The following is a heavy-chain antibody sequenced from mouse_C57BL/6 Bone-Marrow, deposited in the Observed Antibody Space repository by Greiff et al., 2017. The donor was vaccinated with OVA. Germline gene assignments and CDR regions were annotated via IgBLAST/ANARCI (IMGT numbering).Heavy chain of an antibody. CDR2: IYPRSGNT. J-gene: IGHJ3*01. CDR3: ARWNIYGNYDWFAY. CDR1: GYTFTSSG. V-gene: IGHV1-81*01. Sequence: QVHVKQSGAELARPGASVKLSCKASGYTFTSSGISWVKQRTGQGLEWIGEIYPRSGNTYYNEKFKGKATLTADKSSSTAYMELRRLTSEDSAVYFCARWNIYGNYDWFAYWGQGTLVTVSA. D-gene: IGHD2-1*01.